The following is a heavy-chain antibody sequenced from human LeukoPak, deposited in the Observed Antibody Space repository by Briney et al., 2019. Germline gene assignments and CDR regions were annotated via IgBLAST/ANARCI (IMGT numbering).Heavy chain of an antibody. Sequence: ASVKVSCKASGYTFTGYYMHWVRQAPGQGLEWMGWINPNSGGTNYAQKFQGRVTMTRDTSTSTAYMELSRLRSDDTAVYYCARPPPGDFWSGYYGYWGQGTLVTVSS. CDR3: ARPPPGDFWSGYYGY. D-gene: IGHD3-3*01. CDR1: GYTFTGYY. J-gene: IGHJ4*02. V-gene: IGHV1-2*02. CDR2: INPNSGGT.